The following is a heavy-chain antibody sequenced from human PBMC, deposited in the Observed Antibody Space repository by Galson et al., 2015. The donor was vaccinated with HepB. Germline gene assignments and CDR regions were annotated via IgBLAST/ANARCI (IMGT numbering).Heavy chain of an antibody. CDR2: IYYSGTT. J-gene: IGHJ6*01. V-gene: IGHV4-31*02. Sequence: GDFISNGGYYWSWIRQLPGKGLEWIGSIYYSGTTSYNPSLKSRLTLSLDTSDNQLSLKLTSVTAADTAVYYCARGSYCGGDCDSQWAPYYYFFGMDVWGQATTVTVSS. CDR1: GDFISNGGYY. D-gene: IGHD2-21*01. CDR3: ARGSYCGGDCDSQWAPYYYFFGMDV.